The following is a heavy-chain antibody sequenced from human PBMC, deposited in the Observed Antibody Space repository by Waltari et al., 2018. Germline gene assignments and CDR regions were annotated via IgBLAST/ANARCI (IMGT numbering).Heavy chain of an antibody. CDR2: IMPMFVIP. D-gene: IGHD3-16*01. CDR1: GGSFGGYG. J-gene: IGHJ6*02. V-gene: IGHV1-69*12. CDR3: ARHELGISQFYYNMYV. Sequence: HVQLVQSGAEVKKPGSSVKVSCKASGGSFGGYGISWVRQAPGQGLEWMGVIMPMFVIPEYSQKYQDRLTITADESTNTAYMELNSLSSEDTAIYYCARHELGISQFYYNMYVWGQGTTVTISS.